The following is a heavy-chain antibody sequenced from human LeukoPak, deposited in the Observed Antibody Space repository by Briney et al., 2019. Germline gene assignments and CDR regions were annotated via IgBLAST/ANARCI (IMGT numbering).Heavy chain of an antibody. CDR2: ICYSGST. CDR1: GGSVSTGSYC. CDR3: AREALSSGYPYYFDY. V-gene: IGHV4-61*01. J-gene: IGHJ4*02. Sequence: SETLSLTCTVSGGSVSTGSYCWSWIRQPPGRGLEWIGYICYSGSTNYNPSLKSPVTISVDTSKNQFSLRLSSVAAAGTAVYYCAREALSSGYPYYFDYWGQGILVTVSS. D-gene: IGHD3-22*01.